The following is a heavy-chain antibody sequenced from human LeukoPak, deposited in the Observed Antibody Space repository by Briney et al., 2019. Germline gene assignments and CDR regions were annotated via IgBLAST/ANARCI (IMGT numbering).Heavy chain of an antibody. CDR1: GFTFSSYW. CDR2: SSSSGTTN. V-gene: IGHV3-48*04. J-gene: IGHJ4*02. CDR3: ARDWKF. D-gene: IGHD1-1*01. Sequence: GGSLRLSCAASGFTFSSYWMSWVRQAPGKGLEWVSYSSSSGTTNHYADSVKGRSTISRDNAKNSLYLQMNYLRAEDTAVYYCARDWKFWGQGTLVTVSS.